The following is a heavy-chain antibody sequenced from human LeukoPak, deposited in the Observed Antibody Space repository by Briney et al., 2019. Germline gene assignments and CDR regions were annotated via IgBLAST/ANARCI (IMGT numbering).Heavy chain of an antibody. V-gene: IGHV5-51*01. J-gene: IGHJ6*02. CDR2: IYPGDSDT. CDR3: ARQLAALYYYYYGMDV. D-gene: IGHD3-3*02. CDR1: GYSFTSYW. Sequence: GESLKISCKGSGYSFTSYWIGWVRQMPGKGLEWMGIIYPGDSDTRYSPSFQGQVTISADKSISTAYLQWSSLKASDTAMYYCARQLAALYYYYYGMDVWGQGTTVTVSS.